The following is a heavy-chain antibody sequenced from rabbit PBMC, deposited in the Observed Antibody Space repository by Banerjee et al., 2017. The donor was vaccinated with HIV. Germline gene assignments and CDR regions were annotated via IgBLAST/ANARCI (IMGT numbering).Heavy chain of an antibody. CDR2: IYPGFGIR. D-gene: IGHD4-1*01. V-gene: IGHV1S40*01. Sequence: VRQAPGKGPEWIAYIYPGFGIRNYANSVKGRFTISKTSSTTVTLQMTSLTAADTATYFCARDRGYSSGGFNLWGQGTLVTVS. J-gene: IGHJ4*01. CDR3: ARDRGYSSGGFNL.